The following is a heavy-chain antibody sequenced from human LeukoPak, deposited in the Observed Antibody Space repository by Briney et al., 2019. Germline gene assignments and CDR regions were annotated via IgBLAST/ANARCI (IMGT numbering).Heavy chain of an antibody. Sequence: GESLKISCKASGYSFTTYWIGWVRQMPGKGLEWMGSIYPDDSDTRYSPSFQGQVTISADKSISTAYLQWSSLKASDTAMYYCARHGNYYDSSPPRWGQGTMVTVSS. CDR2: IYPDDSDT. V-gene: IGHV5-51*01. D-gene: IGHD3-22*01. J-gene: IGHJ3*01. CDR3: ARHGNYYDSSPPR. CDR1: GYSFTTYW.